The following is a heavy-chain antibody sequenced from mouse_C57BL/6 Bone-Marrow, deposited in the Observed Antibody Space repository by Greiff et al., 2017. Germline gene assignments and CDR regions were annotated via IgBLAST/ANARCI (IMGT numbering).Heavy chain of an antibody. CDR1: GFNIKDDY. CDR3: TTLALWLRRDY. V-gene: IGHV14-4*01. Sequence: VQLQQSGAELVRPGASVKLSCTASGFNIKDDYMHWVKQRPEQGLEWIGWIDPKNGDTEYASKFQGKATITADTSSNTAYLRLSSLTSEDTAVYYCTTLALWLRRDYWGQGTTLTVSS. CDR2: IDPKNGDT. D-gene: IGHD2-2*01. J-gene: IGHJ2*01.